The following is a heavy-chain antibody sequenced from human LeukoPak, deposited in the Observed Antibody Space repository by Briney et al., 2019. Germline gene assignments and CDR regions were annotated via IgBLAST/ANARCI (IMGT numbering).Heavy chain of an antibody. V-gene: IGHV3-23*01. CDR2: IAVGGGTT. CDR3: AKTIPYWYLDL. CDR1: GFTVSSKY. D-gene: IGHD5-24*01. Sequence: GGSLRLSCAASGFTVSSKYMSWVRQAPGKDLEWVSAIAVGGGTTYADSVVGRFIISRDNSKNTLYLQMSSLRAEDTAIYYCAKTIPYWYLDLWGRGTLVTVSS. J-gene: IGHJ2*01.